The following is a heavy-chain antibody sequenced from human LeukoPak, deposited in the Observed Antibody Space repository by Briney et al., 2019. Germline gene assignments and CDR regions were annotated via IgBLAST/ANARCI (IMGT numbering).Heavy chain of an antibody. J-gene: IGHJ4*02. CDR2: ISSSGSTI. D-gene: IGHD1-26*01. CDR3: ARDRVGATSIDY. CDR1: GFTFSDYH. V-gene: IGHV3-11*01. Sequence: GGSLRLSCAASGFTFSDYHMSWIRQAPGKGLEWVSYISSSGSTICYADSVKGRFTISRDNAKNSLYLQMNSLRAEDTAVYYCARDRVGATSIDYWGQGTLVTVSS.